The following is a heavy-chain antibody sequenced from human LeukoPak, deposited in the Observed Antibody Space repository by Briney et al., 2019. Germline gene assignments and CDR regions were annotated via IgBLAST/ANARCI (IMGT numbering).Heavy chain of an antibody. CDR2: INPHSGGT. D-gene: IGHD1-26*01. CDR3: TKSGT. CDR1: GYTFTDYY. V-gene: IGHV1-2*06. J-gene: IGHJ5*02. Sequence: ASVKVSCKASGYTFTDYYMHWVPQPPGQGLEWMGRINPHSGGTNYAQNFQDRDTMTRDTNITTAYMELRRLTSDDSAMYYCTKSGTWGQGTLVTVSS.